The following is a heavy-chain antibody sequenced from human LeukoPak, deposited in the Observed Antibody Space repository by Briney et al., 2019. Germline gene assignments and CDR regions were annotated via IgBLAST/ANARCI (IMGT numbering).Heavy chain of an antibody. D-gene: IGHD3-22*01. CDR3: ARETLYYYDSSGYYGFDY. V-gene: IGHV4-31*03. CDR1: GGSISSGGYY. Sequence: SETLSLTCTVSGGSISSGGYYWSWIRQHPGKGLEWIGYIYYSGSTYYNPSLKSRVTISVDTSKNQFSLKLSSVTAADTAVYYCARETLYYYDSSGYYGFDYWGQGTLVTVSS. J-gene: IGHJ4*02. CDR2: IYYSGST.